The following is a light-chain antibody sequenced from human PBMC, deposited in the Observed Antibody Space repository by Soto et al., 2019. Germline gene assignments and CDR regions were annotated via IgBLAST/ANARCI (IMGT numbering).Light chain of an antibody. CDR2: GAS. V-gene: IGKV3-20*01. CDR1: QSVSSSY. J-gene: IGKJ4*01. Sequence: EIVLTQSAGTLSLSPGERATLSFRASQSVSSSYLAWYQQKPGQAPRLLIYGASSRATGIPDRFSGSGSGTDFTLTISRLEPEDFAVYYCQQYGSSFGGGTKVEIK. CDR3: QQYGSS.